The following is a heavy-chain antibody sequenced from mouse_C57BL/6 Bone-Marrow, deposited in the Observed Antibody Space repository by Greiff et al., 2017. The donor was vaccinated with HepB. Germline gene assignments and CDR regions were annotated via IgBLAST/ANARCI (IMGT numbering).Heavy chain of an antibody. V-gene: IGHV1-69*01. J-gene: IGHJ2*01. CDR2: IDPSDSYT. CDR1: GYTFTSYW. CDR3: ARSYYSLFDY. D-gene: IGHD2-12*01. Sequence: QVQLQQPGAELVMPGASVKLPCKASGYTFTSYWMHWVKQRPGQGLEWIGEIDPSDSYTNYNQKFKGKSTLTVDKSSSTAYMQLSSLTSEDSAVYYCARSYYSLFDYWGQGTTLTVSS.